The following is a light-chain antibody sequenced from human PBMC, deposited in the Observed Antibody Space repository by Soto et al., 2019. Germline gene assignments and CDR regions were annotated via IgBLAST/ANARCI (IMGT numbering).Light chain of an antibody. V-gene: IGKV1-33*01. J-gene: IGKJ5*01. CDR3: QQYENLPIT. CDR1: LDITTF. CDR2: DAS. Sequence: DIQMTQSPSSLFASVGDRVTITCQAGLDITTFLNWYQQKPGKTPKLLIYDASNLEVGVPSRFSGGGSGTDFTLTISSLQPEDVATYYCQQYENLPITFGQGTRLEIK.